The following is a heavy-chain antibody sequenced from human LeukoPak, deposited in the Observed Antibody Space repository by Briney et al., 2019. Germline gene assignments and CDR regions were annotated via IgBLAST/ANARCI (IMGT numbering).Heavy chain of an antibody. V-gene: IGHV3-30*02. D-gene: IGHD1-26*01. J-gene: IGHJ6*03. CDR3: AKDGFWWELLFYYYYYMDV. CDR2: IRYDGSNK. Sequence: GGSLRLSCAASGFTFSSYGMHWVRQAPGKGLEGVAFIRYDGSNKYYADSVKRRFTISRDNSKNTLYLQMNSLRAEDTAVYYCAKDGFWWELLFYYYYYMDVWGKGTTVTISS. CDR1: GFTFSSYG.